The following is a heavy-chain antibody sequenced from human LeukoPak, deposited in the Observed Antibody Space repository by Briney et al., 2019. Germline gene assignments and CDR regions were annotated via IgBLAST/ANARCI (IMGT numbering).Heavy chain of an antibody. J-gene: IGHJ4*01. CDR1: GFTFSDAW. V-gene: IGHV3-15*01. CDR2: VKSKTDGGTT. CDR3: TTEYNWNYVH. D-gene: IGHD1-7*01. Sequence: PGGSLRLSCVASGFTFSDAWMSWVRQAPGKGLEGVGRVKSKTDGGTTDYPAPIKDRFTVSRDDSKNTLYLQMNSLKTEDTAVYYCTTEYNWNYVHWGQGTLVTVPS.